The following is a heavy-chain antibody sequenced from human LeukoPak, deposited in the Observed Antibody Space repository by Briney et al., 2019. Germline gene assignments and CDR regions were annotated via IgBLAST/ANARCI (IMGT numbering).Heavy chain of an antibody. CDR2: IRSIHYGGTT. CDR1: GFTFGDYA. Sequence: GGSLRLSCTASGFTFGDYALIWFRQAPGKGLEWVGFIRSIHYGGTTEYAASVKGRFTVSRDDSKSIAYLQMNSLKTEDTAVYYCTRSPYLHYYFYYMAAWGKGNTVTVSS. CDR3: TRSPYLHYYFYYMAA. V-gene: IGHV3-49*03. J-gene: IGHJ6*03.